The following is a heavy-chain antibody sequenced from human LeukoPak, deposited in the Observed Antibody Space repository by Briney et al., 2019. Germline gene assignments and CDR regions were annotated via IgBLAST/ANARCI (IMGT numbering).Heavy chain of an antibody. CDR1: GYTFTSYG. CDR2: IIPIFGTA. Sequence: SVKVSCKASGYTFTSYGISWVRQAPGQGLEWMGGIIPIFGTANYAQKFQGRVTITADESTSTAYMELSSLRSEDTAVYYCARGYDSSGYSFDYWGQGTLVTVSS. J-gene: IGHJ4*02. V-gene: IGHV1-69*13. D-gene: IGHD3-22*01. CDR3: ARGYDSSGYSFDY.